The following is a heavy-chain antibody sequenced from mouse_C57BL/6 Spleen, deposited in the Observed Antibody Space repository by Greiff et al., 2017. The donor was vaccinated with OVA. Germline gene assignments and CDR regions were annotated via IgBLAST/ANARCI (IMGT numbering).Heavy chain of an antibody. V-gene: IGHV5-9*01. CDR2: ISGGGGNT. CDR1: GFTFSSYT. J-gene: IGHJ3*01. CDR3: ARADYDEGFAY. Sequence: DVMLVESGGGLVKPGGSLKLSCAASGFTFSSYTMSWVRQTPEKRLEWVATISGGGGNTYYPDSVKGRFTISRDNAKNTLYLQMSSLRSEDTALYYCARADYDEGFAYWGQGTLVTVSA. D-gene: IGHD2-4*01.